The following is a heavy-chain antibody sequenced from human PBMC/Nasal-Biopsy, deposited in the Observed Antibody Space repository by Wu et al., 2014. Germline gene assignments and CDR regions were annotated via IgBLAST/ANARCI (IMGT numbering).Heavy chain of an antibody. CDR1: GYPFSNFG. V-gene: IGHV1-18*01. Sequence: SGYPFSNFGISWVRQAPGQGLEWMGWISAYNGNTNFAQGLQGRLTMTTDTSTSTAYMELRSLRSDDTAIYYCTRESGATAAATFDYWGQGTLVTVSS. D-gene: IGHD6-13*01. J-gene: IGHJ4*02. CDR3: TRESGATAAATFDY. CDR2: ISAYNGNT.